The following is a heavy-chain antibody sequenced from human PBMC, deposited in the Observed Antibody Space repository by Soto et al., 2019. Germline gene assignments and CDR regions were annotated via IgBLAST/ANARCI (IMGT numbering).Heavy chain of an antibody. V-gene: IGHV1-18*01. J-gene: IGHJ3*01. CDR2: ISAFNGYT. CDR3: ARGRGVVVPAGTPDAFDV. Sequence: ASVKVSCKASGYIFNKYGFNWVRQAPGQGLEWMGRISAFNGYTNFAQKFQGRVTLTTDTSTNTAYMELSSLRSDDTATYFCARGRGVVVPAGTPDAFDVWGQGTMVTVSS. CDR1: GYIFNKYG. D-gene: IGHD6-13*01.